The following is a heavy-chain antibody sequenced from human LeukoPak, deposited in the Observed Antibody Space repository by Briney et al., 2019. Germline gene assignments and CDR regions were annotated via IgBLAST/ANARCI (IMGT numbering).Heavy chain of an antibody. CDR2: IGRNGGDI. CDR1: GFTFSSYA. Sequence: PGGSLRLSCVASGFTFSSYAMTWVRQAPGKGLEWVSVIGRNGGDIQYADSVKGRFTISRDNSKNTLYLQMNSLRAEDTAVYYRAKYAPPTTVVTRFFDYWGQGTLVTVSS. CDR3: AKYAPPTTVVTRFFDY. D-gene: IGHD4-23*01. V-gene: IGHV3-23*01. J-gene: IGHJ4*02.